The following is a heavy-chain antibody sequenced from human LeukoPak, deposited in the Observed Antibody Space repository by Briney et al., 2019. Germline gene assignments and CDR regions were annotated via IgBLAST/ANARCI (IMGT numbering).Heavy chain of an antibody. CDR1: GFTFSSYE. D-gene: IGHD5-12*01. Sequence: PGGSLRLSCAASGFTFSSYEMTWVRQAPGKGLEWVSYISSSGSTIYYADSVKGRFTISRDNAKNSLYLQMNSLRAEDTAVYYCARDVGGYDSDYWGQGTLVTVSS. CDR2: ISSSGSTI. V-gene: IGHV3-48*03. CDR3: ARDVGGYDSDY. J-gene: IGHJ4*02.